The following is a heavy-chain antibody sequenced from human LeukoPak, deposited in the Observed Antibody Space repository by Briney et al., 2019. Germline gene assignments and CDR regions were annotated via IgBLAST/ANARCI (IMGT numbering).Heavy chain of an antibody. J-gene: IGHJ4*02. CDR3: ARRRPNDINIFDY. V-gene: IGHV4-59*08. D-gene: IGHD3-22*01. Sequence: PSETLSLTCTVSGASISSYYWSWTRQPPGKGLEWIGYIYYNGSTNYNPSLKSRVTISVDTSKNQFSLKLTSVTAADTAVYYCARRRPNDINIFDYWGQGTLVTVSS. CDR2: IYYNGST. CDR1: GASISSYY.